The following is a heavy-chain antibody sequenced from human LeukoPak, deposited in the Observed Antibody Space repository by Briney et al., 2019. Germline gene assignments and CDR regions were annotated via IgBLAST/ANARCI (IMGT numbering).Heavy chain of an antibody. CDR3: TRGRGRRYHY. CDR1: GVTFSNDW. CDR2: INTDGSTT. Sequence: GGSLRLSCAASGVTFSNDWMHWVRQAPGKGLVWVSRINTDGSTTTYADSVKGRFTISRDNAKNTLFLQMNSLRVEDTAVYYCTRGRGRRYHYWGQGTLVTVSS. D-gene: IGHD1-14*01. J-gene: IGHJ4*02. V-gene: IGHV3-74*01.